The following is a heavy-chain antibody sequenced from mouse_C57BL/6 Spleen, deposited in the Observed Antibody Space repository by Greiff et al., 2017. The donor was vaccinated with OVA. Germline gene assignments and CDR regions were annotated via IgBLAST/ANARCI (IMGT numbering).Heavy chain of an antibody. CDR1: GYSITSGYY. Sequence: EVQLQQSGPGLVKPSQSLSLTCSVTGYSITSGYYWNWIRQFPGNKLEWMGYISYDGSTNYNPSLKNRISITRDTSKNQFFLKLNSVTTEDTATYSGASYYYGSSYVWYFDVWGTGTTVTVSS. CDR3: ASYYYGSSYVWYFDV. CDR2: ISYDGST. V-gene: IGHV3-6*01. J-gene: IGHJ1*03. D-gene: IGHD1-1*01.